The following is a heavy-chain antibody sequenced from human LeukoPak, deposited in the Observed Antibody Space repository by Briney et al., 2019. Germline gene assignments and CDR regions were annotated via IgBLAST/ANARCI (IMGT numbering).Heavy chain of an antibody. CDR2: INHSGST. CDR1: GGSFSGYY. D-gene: IGHD3-10*01. Sequence: PSETLSLTCAVYGGSFSGYYWSWIRQPPGKGLEWIGEINHSGSTNYNPSLKSRVTISVDTSKNQFSLKLSSVTAADTAVYYCARDHYYGSGSYGDYHYGMDVWGKGTTVTVSS. CDR3: ARDHYYGSGSYGDYHYGMDV. V-gene: IGHV4-34*01. J-gene: IGHJ6*04.